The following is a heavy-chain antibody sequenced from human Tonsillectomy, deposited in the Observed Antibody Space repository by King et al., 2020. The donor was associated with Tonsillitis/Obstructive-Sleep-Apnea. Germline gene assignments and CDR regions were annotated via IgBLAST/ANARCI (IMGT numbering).Heavy chain of an antibody. J-gene: IGHJ6*03. CDR2: INSDGSGT. Sequence: VQLVESGGGLVQPGGSLRLSCAASGFTFSSYWMHWVRQAPGKGLVWVSRINSDGSGTSYADSVKGRFTISRDNAKNTLYLKMNRLRAEDTAVYYCARDLGGGSGGRNYYYYMDVWGKGTTVTVSS. CDR1: GFTFSSYW. CDR3: ARDLGGGSGGRNYYYYMDV. D-gene: IGHD3-10*01. V-gene: IGHV3-74*01.